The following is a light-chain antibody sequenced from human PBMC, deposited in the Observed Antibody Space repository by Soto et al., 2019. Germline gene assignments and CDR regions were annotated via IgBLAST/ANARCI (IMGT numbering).Light chain of an antibody. CDR2: GAS. CDR1: QSVSSSY. CDR3: HQYESSLWT. J-gene: IGKJ1*01. Sequence: VLTQSPGTLSLSPGERATLSCRASQSVSSSYLAWYQQKPGQAPRLLIYGASSRATDIPDRFSGSGSGTDFTLTISRLEPEDFAVYYCHQYESSLWTFGRGTKVDIK. V-gene: IGKV3-20*01.